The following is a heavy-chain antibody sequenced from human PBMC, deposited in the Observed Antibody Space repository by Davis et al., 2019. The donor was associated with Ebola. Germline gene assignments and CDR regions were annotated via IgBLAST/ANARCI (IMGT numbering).Heavy chain of an antibody. CDR2: INHSGST. CDR1: GGSFSGYY. CDR3: AVDYGSGSYRGGDY. J-gene: IGHJ4*02. D-gene: IGHD3-10*01. V-gene: IGHV4-34*01. Sequence: PSETLSLTCAVYGGSFSGYYWSWIRQPPGKGLEWIGEINHSGSTNYNPSLKSRVTISVDTSKNQFSLKLSSVTAADTAVYYCAVDYGSGSYRGGDYWGQGTLVTVSS.